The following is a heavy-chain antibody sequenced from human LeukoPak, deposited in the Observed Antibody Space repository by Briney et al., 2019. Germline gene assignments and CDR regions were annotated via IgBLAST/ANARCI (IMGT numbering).Heavy chain of an antibody. V-gene: IGHV3-30*18. D-gene: IGHD1-26*01. CDR3: AKDRLSSGSYVFDY. CDR2: ISYDGSNK. CDR1: GFTFSSYG. Sequence: PGGSLRLSCAASGFTFSSYGMHWVRQAPGKGLEWVAVISYDGSNKYYADSVKGRFTISRDNSKNTLYLQMNSLRAEDTAVYYCAKDRLSSGSYVFDYWGQGTLVTVSS. J-gene: IGHJ4*02.